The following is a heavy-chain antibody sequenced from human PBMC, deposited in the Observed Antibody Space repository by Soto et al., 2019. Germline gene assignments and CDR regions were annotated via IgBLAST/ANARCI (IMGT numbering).Heavy chain of an antibody. Sequence: GESLKISCKGSGYSFTSYWIGWVRQMPGKGLEWMGIIYPGDSDTRYSPSFQGQVTISVDKSISTAYLQWSSLKASEPAMYYCARQTPTYYYDSSGYRSPHPFDFWGRGTLVPV. CDR2: IYPGDSDT. CDR1: GYSFTSYW. V-gene: IGHV5-51*01. D-gene: IGHD3-22*01. J-gene: IGHJ3*01. CDR3: ARQTPTYYYDSSGYRSPHPFDF.